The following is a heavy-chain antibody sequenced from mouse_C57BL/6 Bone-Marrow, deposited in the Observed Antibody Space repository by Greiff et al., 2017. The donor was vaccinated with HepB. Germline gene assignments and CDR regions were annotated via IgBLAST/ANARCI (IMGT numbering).Heavy chain of an antibody. J-gene: IGHJ1*03. D-gene: IGHD1-1*01. CDR3: ARNPVITTDWYFDV. V-gene: IGHV2-9-1*01. CDR2: IWTGGGT. Sequence: VQLQQSGPGLVAPSQSLSITCTVSGFSLTSYAISWVRQPPGKGLEWLGVIWTGGGTNYNSALKSRLSISKDNSKSQVFLKMNSLQTDDTARYYGARNPVITTDWYFDVWGTGTTVTVSS. CDR1: GFSLTSYA.